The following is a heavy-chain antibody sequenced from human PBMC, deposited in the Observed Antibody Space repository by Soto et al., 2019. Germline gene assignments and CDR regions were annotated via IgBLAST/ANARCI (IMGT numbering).Heavy chain of an antibody. V-gene: IGHV3-30*18. CDR3: AKSMAVAFPGFYGLDV. D-gene: IGHD6-19*01. J-gene: IGHJ6*02. CDR2: ISSDGSRT. Sequence: QVQLVESGGGVVQPGRSLRLSCAASGFTFSIFGMHWVRQAPGKGLAWVAGISSDGSRTYYRESVKGRFTISRDSSKNTLYLQMNSLRAEDTAVYYCAKSMAVAFPGFYGLDVWGQGTTVTVSS. CDR1: GFTFSIFG.